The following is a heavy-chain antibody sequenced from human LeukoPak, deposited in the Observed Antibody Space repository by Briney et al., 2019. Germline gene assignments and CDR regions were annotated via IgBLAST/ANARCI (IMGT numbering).Heavy chain of an antibody. D-gene: IGHD3-3*02. V-gene: IGHV3-7*01. Sequence: GGSLRLSCAVSGFTFGNYWMSWVRQAPGKGLEWVANIDQDGSEKYYVDSVKGRFTVSRDDAKNSLYLQMNSLRAEDTAVYYCASPTRLAFGAFDIWGQGTMVTVSS. J-gene: IGHJ3*02. CDR2: IDQDGSEK. CDR1: GFTFGNYW. CDR3: ASPTRLAFGAFDI.